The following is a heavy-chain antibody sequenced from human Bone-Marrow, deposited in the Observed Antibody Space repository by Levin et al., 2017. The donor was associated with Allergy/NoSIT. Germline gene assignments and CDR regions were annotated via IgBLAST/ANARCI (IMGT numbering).Heavy chain of an antibody. Sequence: GGSLRLSCAASEFTFSDSAMHWVRQASGKGLEWVGRIRSKTYHYATAYSAAVKGRFTISRDDSKSTAYLQMSSLKTEDTAVYFCTTVSMAGSSWGQGTLVTVSS. CDR2: IRSKTYHYAT. D-gene: IGHD5-24*01. V-gene: IGHV3-73*01. CDR1: EFTFSDSA. CDR3: TTVSMAGSS. J-gene: IGHJ4*02.